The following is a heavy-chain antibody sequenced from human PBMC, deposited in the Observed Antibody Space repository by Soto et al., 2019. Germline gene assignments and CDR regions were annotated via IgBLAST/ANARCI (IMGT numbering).Heavy chain of an antibody. CDR3: ATNYYGSGSYYNFANYFDP. Sequence: GGSLRLSCAVSGFTLSSYTMNWVRQAPGKGLEWVSSISSSSSYIYYAESVKGRFTISRDNAKNSLYLKMNSLRAEDTVVYYCATNYYGSGSYYNFANYFDPGGQETLVTV. CDR1: GFTLSSYT. CDR2: ISSSSSYI. D-gene: IGHD3-10*01. J-gene: IGHJ5*02. V-gene: IGHV3-21*01.